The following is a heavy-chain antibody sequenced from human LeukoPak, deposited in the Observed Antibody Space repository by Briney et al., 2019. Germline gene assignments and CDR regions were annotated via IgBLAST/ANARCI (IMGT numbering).Heavy chain of an antibody. V-gene: IGHV4-39*01. Sequence: SETLSPTCTVSGGSISSSSYYWGWIRQPPGKGLEWIGSIYYSGSTYYNPSLKSRVTISVDTSKNQFSLKLSSVTAADTAVYYCARITYYDFWSGYYNLGHYFDYWGQGTLVTVSS. D-gene: IGHD3-3*01. CDR1: GGSISSSSYY. CDR3: ARITYYDFWSGYYNLGHYFDY. CDR2: IYYSGST. J-gene: IGHJ4*02.